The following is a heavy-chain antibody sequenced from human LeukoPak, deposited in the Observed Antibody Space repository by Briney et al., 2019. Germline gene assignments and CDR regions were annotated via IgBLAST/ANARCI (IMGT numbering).Heavy chain of an antibody. V-gene: IGHV3-74*01. CDR3: VNDLEQLGGS. CDR2: INSDGSST. Sequence: GGSLRLSCAASGFNFRSYWMHWARQTPGKGLVWVSRINSDGSSTSYADSVKGRFTISRDNAKNTLYLQMNSLRAEDTAVYHCVNDLEQLGGSWGQGTLVTVSS. CDR1: GFNFRSYW. J-gene: IGHJ4*02. D-gene: IGHD6-13*01.